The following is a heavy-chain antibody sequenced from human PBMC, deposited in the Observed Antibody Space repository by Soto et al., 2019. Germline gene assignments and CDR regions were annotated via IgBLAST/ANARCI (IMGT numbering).Heavy chain of an antibody. V-gene: IGHV3-48*03. CDR1: GFTFSSYE. CDR2: ISSSGSTI. CDR3: AKGLSGYYYYYYYGMDV. Sequence: EVQLVESGGGLVQPGESLRLSCAASGFTFSSYEMNWVRQAPGKGLEWVSYISSSGSTIYYADSVKGRFTISRDNAKNSLYLQMNSLRAEDTAVYYCAKGLSGYYYYYYYGMDVWGQGTTVTVSS. J-gene: IGHJ6*02. D-gene: IGHD3-22*01.